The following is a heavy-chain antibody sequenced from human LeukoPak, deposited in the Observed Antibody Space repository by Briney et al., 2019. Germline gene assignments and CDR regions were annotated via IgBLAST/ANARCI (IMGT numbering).Heavy chain of an antibody. CDR3: ARDKSPGSGYYFNWFDP. CDR1: GYTFTDYY. V-gene: IGHV1-69*13. D-gene: IGHD3-22*01. J-gene: IGHJ5*02. Sequence: VASVKVSCKASGYTFTDYYIHWVRQAPGQGLEWMGGIIPIFGTANYAQKFQGRVTITADESTSTAYMELSSLRSEDTAVYYCARDKSPGSGYYFNWFDPWGQGTLVTVSS. CDR2: IIPIFGTA.